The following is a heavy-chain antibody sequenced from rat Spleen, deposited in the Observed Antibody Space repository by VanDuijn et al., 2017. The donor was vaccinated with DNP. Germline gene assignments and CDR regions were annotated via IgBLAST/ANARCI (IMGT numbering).Heavy chain of an antibody. CDR1: GFNFNDHW. D-gene: IGHD1-11*01. CDR3: ARWTTEGIGFDY. J-gene: IGHJ2*01. Sequence: EVKLVESGGGLVQPGRSLKLSCAASGFNFNDHWMGWVRQAPGKGLEWIGHVNKDSSTINYTPSLKDKFTISRDNGQNTLYLQLNSVTTEDTATYYCARWTTEGIGFDYWGQGLMVTVSS. CDR2: VNKDSSTI. V-gene: IGHV4-2*01.